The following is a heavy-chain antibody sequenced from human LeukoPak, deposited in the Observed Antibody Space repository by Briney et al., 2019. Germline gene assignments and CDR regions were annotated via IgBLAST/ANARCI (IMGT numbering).Heavy chain of an antibody. J-gene: IGHJ6*03. D-gene: IGHD2-15*01. CDR1: GFTFSTYA. Sequence: GGSLRLSCAASGFTFSTYAMTWVRQAPGKGLEWVSAISTTGGTTYYADSVRGRFTISRDNSRNTLYLQMNSLRAEDTAIYYCAKNGDRGAYCSGGTCYPYYYYYMDVWGKGTTVTISS. CDR2: ISTTGGTT. V-gene: IGHV3-23*01. CDR3: AKNGDRGAYCSGGTCYPYYYYYMDV.